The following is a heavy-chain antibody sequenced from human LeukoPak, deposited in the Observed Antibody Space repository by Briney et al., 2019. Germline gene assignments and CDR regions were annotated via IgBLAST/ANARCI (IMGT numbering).Heavy chain of an antibody. J-gene: IGHJ4*02. D-gene: IGHD3-22*01. Sequence: GGSLRLSCVASGFTFSSYAMHWVRQAPGKGLEWVVVISYDGSNKYYADSVKGRFTISRDNSKNTLYLQMNSLRAEDTAVYYCAKKGYYDGSGYYMYYFDHWGQGTLVTVSS. CDR2: ISYDGSNK. CDR3: AKKGYYDGSGYYMYYFDH. CDR1: GFTFSSYA. V-gene: IGHV3-30-3*02.